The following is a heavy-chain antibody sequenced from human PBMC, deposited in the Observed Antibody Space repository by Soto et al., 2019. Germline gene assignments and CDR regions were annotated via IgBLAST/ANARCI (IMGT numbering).Heavy chain of an antibody. J-gene: IGHJ3*02. CDR1: GFTFSSYA. CDR3: ARDNLPGIAVAGDAFDI. Sequence: QVQLVESGGGVVQPGRSLRLSCAASGFTFSSYAMHWVRQAPGKGLEWVAVISYDGSNKYYADSVKGRFTISRDNSKNTLYLQMNSLSAEDTAVYYCARDNLPGIAVAGDAFDIWGQGTMVTVSS. V-gene: IGHV3-30-3*01. CDR2: ISYDGSNK. D-gene: IGHD6-19*01.